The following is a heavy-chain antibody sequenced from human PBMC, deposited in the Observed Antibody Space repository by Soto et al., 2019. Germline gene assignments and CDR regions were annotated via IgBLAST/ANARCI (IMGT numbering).Heavy chain of an antibody. D-gene: IGHD2-15*01. CDR1: GVTCSSYS. J-gene: IGHJ6*02. CDR3: AATSHYYYGMEV. V-gene: IGHV3-23*01. Sequence: LRISCVAPGVTCSSYSMSWVRQTPGKGLEWVSAISDSGGGTYYADSVKGRFTISRDNSKNTLYLQMNSLRAEDTAVYFVAATSHYYYGMEVWGQGTKVTVSS. CDR2: ISDSGGGT.